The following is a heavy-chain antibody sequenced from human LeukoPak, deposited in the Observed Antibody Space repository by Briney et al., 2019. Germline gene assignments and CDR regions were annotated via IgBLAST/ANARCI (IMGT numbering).Heavy chain of an antibody. D-gene: IGHD6-19*01. Sequence: ASVKVSCKASGYTFTCYYMHWVRQAPGQGLEWMGWINPNSGGTNYAQKFQGWVTMTRDMSISTAYMELSRLRSDDTAVYYCARSPGIAVAGLDWYFDLWGRGTLVTVSS. J-gene: IGHJ2*01. CDR3: ARSPGIAVAGLDWYFDL. CDR1: GYTFTCYY. CDR2: INPNSGGT. V-gene: IGHV1-2*04.